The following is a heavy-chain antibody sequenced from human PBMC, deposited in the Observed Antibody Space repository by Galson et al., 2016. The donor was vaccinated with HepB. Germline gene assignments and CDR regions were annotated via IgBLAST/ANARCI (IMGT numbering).Heavy chain of an antibody. CDR2: IYQSGST. CDR1: GGSISTSLYF. D-gene: IGHD5-18*01. V-gene: IGHV4-39*01. Sequence: SESLSLTCSVSGGSISTSLYFWGWIRQTPGKGLEWIGSIYQSGSTFDNPSLKSRVTISVDTSKNLISLRLTSVTTSDTGVYHCARHRSERNVDTPLVFWAQGTLVTVSS. J-gene: IGHJ4*02. CDR3: ARHRSERNVDTPLVF.